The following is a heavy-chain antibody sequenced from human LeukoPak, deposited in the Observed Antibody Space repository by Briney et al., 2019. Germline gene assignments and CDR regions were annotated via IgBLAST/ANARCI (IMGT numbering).Heavy chain of an antibody. Sequence: GESLKISCKGSGYSFTNYWIGWVRQMPGKGLEWMGIIYPADSDTRYSPSFQGQVTFSADKSISTASLQWSSLKASDTAMYYCARGEYGSNWPRPWFDPWGRGTLVTVSS. D-gene: IGHD6-13*01. CDR2: IYPADSDT. CDR1: GYSFTNYW. CDR3: ARGEYGSNWPRPWFDP. V-gene: IGHV5-51*01. J-gene: IGHJ5*02.